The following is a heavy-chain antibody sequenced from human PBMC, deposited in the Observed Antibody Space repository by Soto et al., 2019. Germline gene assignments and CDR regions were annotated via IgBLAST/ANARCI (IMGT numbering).Heavy chain of an antibody. J-gene: IGHJ4*02. CDR3: ARADYDILTGFRKSFDY. CDR1: GGSISSSSYY. Sequence: ETLSLTCTVSGGSISSSSYYWGWIRQPPGKGLEWIGSIYYSGSTYYNPSLKSRVTISVDTSKNQFSLKLSSVTAADTAVYYCARADYDILTGFRKSFDYWGQGTLVTVSS. CDR2: IYYSGST. V-gene: IGHV4-39*01. D-gene: IGHD3-9*01.